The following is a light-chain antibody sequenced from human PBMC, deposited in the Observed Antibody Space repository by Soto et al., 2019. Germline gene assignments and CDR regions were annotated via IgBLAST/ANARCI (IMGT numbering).Light chain of an antibody. Sequence: SYELTQAPSVSVAPGQTARITCGGNNIAIKSVHWYQQKPGQAPVLVVYDDGDRPSGIPERFSGSNSGNTATLTITRVEAGDEADYHCQVWDSSSDHRGVFGGGTKVTVL. V-gene: IGLV3-21*02. CDR1: NIAIKS. CDR3: QVWDSSSDHRGV. CDR2: DDG. J-gene: IGLJ2*01.